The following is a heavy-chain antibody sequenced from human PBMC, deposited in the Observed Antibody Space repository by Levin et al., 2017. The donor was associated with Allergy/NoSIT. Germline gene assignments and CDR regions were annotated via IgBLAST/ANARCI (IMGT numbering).Heavy chain of an antibody. D-gene: IGHD3-9*01. Sequence: RSGGSLRLSCETSGFTFGSHVMSWVRQAPGQGLEWVSTISGSGGNTYYADSVKGRFTISRDNSKNTLYLQMNDLRAEETAVYYCAKGPYSDILSNSPAADYFDYWGQGTLVTVSS. CDR2: ISGSGGNT. CDR3: AKGPYSDILSNSPAADYFDY. V-gene: IGHV3-23*01. CDR1: GFTFGSHV. J-gene: IGHJ4*02.